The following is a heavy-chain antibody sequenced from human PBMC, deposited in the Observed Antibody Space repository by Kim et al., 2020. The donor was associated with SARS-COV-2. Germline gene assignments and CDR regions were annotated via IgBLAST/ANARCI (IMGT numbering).Heavy chain of an antibody. D-gene: IGHD3-3*01. CDR1: GFTFSSYG. J-gene: IGHJ4*02. CDR2: ISYDGSNK. CDR3: AKEGDVLRFLEWLFRPPVPGSYFDY. V-gene: IGHV3-30*18. Sequence: GGSLRLSCAASGFTFSSYGMHWVRQAPGKGLEWVAVISYDGSNKYYADSVKGRFTISRDNSKNTLYLQMNSLRAEDTAVYYCAKEGDVLRFLEWLFRPPVPGSYFDYWGQGTLVTVSS.